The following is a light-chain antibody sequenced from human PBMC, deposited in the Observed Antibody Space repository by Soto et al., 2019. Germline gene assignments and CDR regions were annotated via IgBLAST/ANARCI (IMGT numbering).Light chain of an antibody. CDR1: QSVSSYY. V-gene: IGKV3-20*01. J-gene: IGKJ4*01. CDR2: GAS. CDR3: QQYNSYSPLT. Sequence: EIVLTQSPGTLSLSPGERATLSCRASQSVSSYYLAWYQQKPGQAPRLLIYGASTRATGIPARFSGSGSGTEFTLTISSLQPDDFATYYCQQYNSYSPLTFGGGTKVDIK.